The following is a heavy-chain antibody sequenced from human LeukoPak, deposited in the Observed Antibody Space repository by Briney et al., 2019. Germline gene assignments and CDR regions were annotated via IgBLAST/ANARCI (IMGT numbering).Heavy chain of an antibody. CDR2: ISSGGGYT. Sequence: GGSLRLSCAASGFTFSDYYMSWIRQAPGKGLEWVSRISSGGGYTGYADSLKGRFTISRDNAKNSLHLQMNSLRAEDTAVYYRARDRRDGGYNPGDPRGFANWGQGTLVTVSS. D-gene: IGHD5-24*01. V-gene: IGHV3-11*06. CDR3: ARDRRDGGYNPGDPRGFAN. J-gene: IGHJ4*02. CDR1: GFTFSDYY.